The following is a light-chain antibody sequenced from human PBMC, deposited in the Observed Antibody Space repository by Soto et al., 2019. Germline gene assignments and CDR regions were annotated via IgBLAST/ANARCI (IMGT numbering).Light chain of an antibody. V-gene: IGKV3-20*01. CDR1: QSVSSNY. J-gene: IGKJ3*01. CDR3: QHYGSSPFT. CDR2: GAS. Sequence: EIVLTQSPGTLSLSPGERATLSCRASQSVSSNYLAWYQQKPGQAPRLLVYGASIRATGIPDRFSGSGSGTDLTLTISRVEPEDFAMYYCQHYGSSPFTLGPGTKVDIK.